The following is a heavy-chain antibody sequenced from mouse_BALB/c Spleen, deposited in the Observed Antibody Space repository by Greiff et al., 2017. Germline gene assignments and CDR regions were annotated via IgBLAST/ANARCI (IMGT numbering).Heavy chain of an antibody. CDR2: ISYDGSN. V-gene: IGHV3-6*02. CDR3: ARAYGSRRYFDV. J-gene: IGHJ1*01. Sequence: EVQLQESGPGLVKPSQSLSLTCSVTGYSITSGYYWNWIRQFPGNKLEWMGYISYDGSNNYNPSLKNRISITRDTSKNQFFLKLNSVTTEDTATYYCARAYGSRRYFDVWGAGTTVTVSS. D-gene: IGHD1-1*01. CDR1: GYSITSGYY.